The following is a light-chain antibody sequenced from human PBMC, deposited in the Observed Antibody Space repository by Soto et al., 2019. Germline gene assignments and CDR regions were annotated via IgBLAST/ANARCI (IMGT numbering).Light chain of an antibody. CDR1: SSNIGGNT. J-gene: IGLJ2*01. Sequence: QSVLTQPPSASGTPGQRVTISCSGSSSNIGGNTMNWYQQLPGTAPKLLIYSNNQRPSGVPDRFSGSKSGTSASLAISGLQSEDEADYYCAAWDDSLNGVVFGGGTKLTVL. V-gene: IGLV1-44*01. CDR2: SNN. CDR3: AAWDDSLNGVV.